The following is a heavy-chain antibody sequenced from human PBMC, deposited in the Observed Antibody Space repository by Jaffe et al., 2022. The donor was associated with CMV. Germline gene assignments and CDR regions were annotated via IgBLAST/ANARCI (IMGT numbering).Heavy chain of an antibody. V-gene: IGHV4-39*01. D-gene: IGHD4-17*01. CDR3: ARLRGVTTHMFYFDY. Sequence: QLQLQESGPGLVKPSETLSLTCTVSGGSISSSSYYWGWIRQPPGKGLEWIGSIYYSGSTYYNPSLKSRVTISVDTSKNQFSLKLSSVTAADTAVYYCARLRGVTTHMFYFDYWGQGTLVTVSS. CDR2: IYYSGST. J-gene: IGHJ4*02. CDR1: GGSISSSSYY.